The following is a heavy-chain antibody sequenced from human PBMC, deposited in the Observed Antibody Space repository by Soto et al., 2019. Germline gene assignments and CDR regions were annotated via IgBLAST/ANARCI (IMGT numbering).Heavy chain of an antibody. J-gene: IGHJ5*02. D-gene: IGHD3-3*01. CDR1: GGFVSSASYF. Sequence: QVQLQESGPGLVKPSETLSLTCTVSGGFVSSASYFWSWIRQPPGKEMEFIAYVYYTGTTQYTPSRKCRASISLDTSKNQSSLNLSSVTTAFTAIYYCARLRFGVVPSWFDPWGQGSLVTVS. CDR2: VYYTGTT. CDR3: ARLRFGVVPSWFDP. V-gene: IGHV4-61*01.